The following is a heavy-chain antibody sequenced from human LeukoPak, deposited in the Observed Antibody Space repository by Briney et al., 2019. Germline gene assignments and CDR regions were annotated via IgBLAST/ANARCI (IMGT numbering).Heavy chain of an antibody. CDR2: IYYNGAT. D-gene: IGHD6-19*01. CDR3: ARRTVTNGWFRIDY. J-gene: IGHJ4*02. Sequence: SETLSLTCTVSGGSISSYYWSWIRQPPGKGLEWIGYIYYNGATDYNPSLKSRVTISVDTSKNEFSLKLSSVTAADTALYYCARRTVTNGWFRIDYWSQGSLVIASS. V-gene: IGHV4-59*08. CDR1: GGSISSYY.